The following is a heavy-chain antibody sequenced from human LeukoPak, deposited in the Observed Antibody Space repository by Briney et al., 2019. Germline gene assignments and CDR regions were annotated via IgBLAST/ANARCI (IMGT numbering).Heavy chain of an antibody. D-gene: IGHD5-24*01. CDR3: ARDVEMATIGVFDY. J-gene: IGHJ4*02. Sequence: GGSPRLSCAASGFTFSSYSMNWVRQAPGKGLEWVSSISSSSSYIYYADSVKGRFTISRDNAKNSLYLQMNSLRAEDTAVYYCARDVEMATIGVFDYWGQGTLVTVSS. V-gene: IGHV3-21*01. CDR2: ISSSSSYI. CDR1: GFTFSSYS.